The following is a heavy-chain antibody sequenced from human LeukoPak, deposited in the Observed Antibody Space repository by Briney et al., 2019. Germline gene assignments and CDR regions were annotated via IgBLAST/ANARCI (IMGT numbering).Heavy chain of an antibody. V-gene: IGHV1-18*01. Sequence: GASVKVSCKPSGYTFTSYALSWVRQAPGQGLEWMGWISTYSGNTNYAQKLQGRVTMTTDTSTSTAYMELRSLRSDDTAVYYCAREQGIAVAGTFWGDYWGQGTLVTVSS. J-gene: IGHJ4*02. CDR1: GYTFTSYA. D-gene: IGHD6-19*01. CDR3: AREQGIAVAGTFWGDY. CDR2: ISTYSGNT.